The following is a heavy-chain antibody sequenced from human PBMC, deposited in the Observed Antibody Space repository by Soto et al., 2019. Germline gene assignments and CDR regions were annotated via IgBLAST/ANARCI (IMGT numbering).Heavy chain of an antibody. CDR1: GYTFTRSG. Sequence: GASVKVSCKASGYTFTRSGISWVRQAPGQGPEWMGWISSYNGDTNYAQTFQGRVTMTTDTSTSTAYMELRSLRSDDTAVYYCGRGGVPPYYSSGRDVGGKGPRVTVPS. V-gene: IGHV1-18*01. CDR3: GRGGVPPYYSSGRDV. CDR2: ISSYNGDT. J-gene: IGHJ6*04.